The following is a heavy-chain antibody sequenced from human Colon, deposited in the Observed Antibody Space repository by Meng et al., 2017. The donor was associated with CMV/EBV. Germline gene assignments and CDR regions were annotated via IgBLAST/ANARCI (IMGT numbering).Heavy chain of an antibody. D-gene: IGHD5-12*01. J-gene: IGHJ4*02. Sequence: VSGACVVQPGRSHRLLWVVSGVSVTNSGIHWLRQDPGKGLEWVERINRDGSRTRYVDSVKGRFIISRDNAKNTVYLQMNSLRADDTAIYYCTNFGYSGYDEDYWGQGTLVTVSS. CDR2: INRDGSRT. CDR3: TNFGYSGYDEDY. CDR1: GVSVTNSG. V-gene: IGHV3-74*02.